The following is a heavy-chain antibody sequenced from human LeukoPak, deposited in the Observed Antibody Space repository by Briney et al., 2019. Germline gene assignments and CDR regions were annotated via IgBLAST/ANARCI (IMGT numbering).Heavy chain of an antibody. CDR2: IYYSGSA. CDR3: ARGSWIDGLGY. V-gene: IGHV4-31*03. J-gene: IGHJ4*02. CDR1: GGSISSGGYY. Sequence: SETLSLTCTVSGGSISSGGYYWSWIRQHPGKGLEWIGYIYYSGSAYYNPSLKSRVTISVDTSKNQFSLKLSSVTAADTAVYYCARGSWIDGLGYWGQGTLVTVSS. D-gene: IGHD2-2*03.